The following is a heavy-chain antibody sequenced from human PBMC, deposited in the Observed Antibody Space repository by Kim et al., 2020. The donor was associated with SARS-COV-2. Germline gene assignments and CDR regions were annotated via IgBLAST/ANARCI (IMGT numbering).Heavy chain of an antibody. J-gene: IGHJ4*02. CDR3: ARLRVLDY. V-gene: IGHV1-2*02. CDR2: SGGT. Sequence: SGGTNYAQKFQGRVTMTRDTSTTTAYMERSDLRSADTAVYYCARLRVLDYWGRGTLVTVSS.